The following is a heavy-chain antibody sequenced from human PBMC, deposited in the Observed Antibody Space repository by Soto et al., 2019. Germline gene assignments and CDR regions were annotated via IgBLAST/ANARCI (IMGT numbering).Heavy chain of an antibody. CDR2: ISYDGSNK. CDR3: AKARDSSGYYSHYFDY. V-gene: IGHV3-30*18. J-gene: IGHJ4*02. Sequence: GGSLRLSCAASGFTFSNSAMTWVRQALGKGLEWVAVISYDGSNKYYADSVKGRFTISRDNSKNTLYLQMNSLRAEDTAVYYCAKARDSSGYYSHYFDYWGQGTLVTVSS. D-gene: IGHD3-22*01. CDR1: GFTFSNSA.